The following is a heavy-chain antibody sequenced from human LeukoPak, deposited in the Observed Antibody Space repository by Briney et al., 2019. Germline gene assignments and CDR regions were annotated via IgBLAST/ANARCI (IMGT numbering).Heavy chain of an antibody. J-gene: IGHJ5*02. CDR1: GGSISSYY. Sequence: SETLSLTCTVSGGSISSYYWSWIRQPPGKGLEWIGYIYYSGSTNYNPSLKSRVTISVDTSKNQFSLKLSSVTAADTAVYYCARGPMIVVVVAATPVVWRGWFDPWGQGTLVTVSS. D-gene: IGHD2-15*01. CDR2: IYYSGST. CDR3: ARGPMIVVVVAATPVVWRGWFDP. V-gene: IGHV4-59*12.